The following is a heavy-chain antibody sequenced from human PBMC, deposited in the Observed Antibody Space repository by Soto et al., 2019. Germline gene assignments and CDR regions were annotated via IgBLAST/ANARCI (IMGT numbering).Heavy chain of an antibody. J-gene: IGHJ6*03. CDR1: GFIFNNYA. CDR3: ALRFCGRPTSPPLNSYSYLDF. D-gene: IGHD2-21*01. V-gene: IGHV3-23*01. CDR2: ISSNGGTT. Sequence: GGSLRLSCAASGFIFNNYAVTWVRQAPGKGLEWVSGISSNGGTTFYAGSVKGRFAISRDNSKNTLYLQMSSLRADDTAIYYCALRFCGRPTSPPLNSYSYLDFGGRGTRVTVSS.